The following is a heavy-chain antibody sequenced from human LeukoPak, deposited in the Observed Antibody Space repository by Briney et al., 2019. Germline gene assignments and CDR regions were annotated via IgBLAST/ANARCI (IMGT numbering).Heavy chain of an antibody. D-gene: IGHD2-2*01. V-gene: IGHV4-4*07. CDR1: GGSISNYY. CDR2: IYTSGST. Sequence: SGTLSLTCTVSGGSISNYYWSWIRQPAGKGLEWIGRIYTSGSTNYNPSLESRVTMSVDTSKKQFSLILSSVTAADTAVYYCARDRCNSTNCSARVAFDIWGQGTMVTVSS. J-gene: IGHJ3*02. CDR3: ARDRCNSTNCSARVAFDI.